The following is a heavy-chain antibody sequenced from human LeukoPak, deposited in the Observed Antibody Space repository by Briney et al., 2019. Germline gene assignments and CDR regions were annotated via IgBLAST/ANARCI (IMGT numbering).Heavy chain of an antibody. CDR1: GFTFDTYN. Sequence: KSGGSLRLSCAASGFTFDTYNFNWVRQAPGKGLEWVATIRSYSSYIHYADSVKGRFIISRDDAKKSMYLQMNSLRAEDTAVYYCAKDTARGRFGGGFDYWGQGTLVTVSS. CDR3: AKDTARGRFGGGFDY. D-gene: IGHD4-23*01. CDR2: IRSYSSYI. V-gene: IGHV3-21*04. J-gene: IGHJ4*02.